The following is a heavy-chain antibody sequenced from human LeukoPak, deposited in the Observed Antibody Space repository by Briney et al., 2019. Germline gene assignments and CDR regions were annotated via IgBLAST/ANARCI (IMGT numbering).Heavy chain of an antibody. CDR3: ARVSGGLDI. CDR1: GGSTSSVGYY. Sequence: SETLSLTCSVSGGSTSSVGYYSSWIRQHPGKGPEWIGYIYYSGSTYYNPSLKSRVTISVDTSKNQFSLKLSSVTAADTGVYYCARVSGGLDIWGQGTMVTVSS. CDR2: IYYSGST. V-gene: IGHV4-31*03. J-gene: IGHJ3*02. D-gene: IGHD3-10*01.